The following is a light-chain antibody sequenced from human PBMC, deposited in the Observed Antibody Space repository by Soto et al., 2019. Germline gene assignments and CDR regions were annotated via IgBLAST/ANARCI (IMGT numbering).Light chain of an antibody. CDR2: EVS. CDR1: SSDVGGYKY. J-gene: IGLJ2*01. V-gene: IGLV2-8*01. Sequence: QSVLTQPPFASGSPGQSVTISCTGTSSDVGGYKYVSWYQQHPGKAPKLMIYEVSKRPSGVPDRFTGSKSGNTASLTVSGLQAEDEADYYCSSYAGSNNVVFGGGTQLTVL. CDR3: SSYAGSNNVV.